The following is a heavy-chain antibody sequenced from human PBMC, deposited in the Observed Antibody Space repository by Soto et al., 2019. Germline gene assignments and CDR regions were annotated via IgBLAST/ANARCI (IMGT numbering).Heavy chain of an antibody. CDR3: VRDGTKTLRDWFDP. D-gene: IGHD1-1*01. Sequence: PSGTLSLTCTVSGASISGFYWSWIRKSAGKGLEWIGRIYATGPTDYNPSLKSRVMMSVDTSKKQFSLKLRSVTAADTAVYYCVRDGTKTLRDWFDPWGQGISVTVSS. CDR1: GASISGFY. V-gene: IGHV4-4*07. CDR2: IYATGPT. J-gene: IGHJ5*02.